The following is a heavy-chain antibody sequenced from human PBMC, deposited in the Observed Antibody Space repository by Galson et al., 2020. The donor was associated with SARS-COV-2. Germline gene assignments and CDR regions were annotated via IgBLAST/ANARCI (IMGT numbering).Heavy chain of an antibody. J-gene: IGHJ4*02. V-gene: IGHV5-51*01. CDR3: ARQPVNTSMVTFDY. D-gene: IGHD5-18*01. CDR2: IYPGDSDT. CDR1: GYAFTNYW. Sequence: KIGESLKISCKGSGYAFTNYWIAWVRQMPGKGLEWMGIIYPGDSDTRYSPSFQGQVTMSADKSINTAYLQWNSLKASDTAIHYCARQPVNTSMVTFDYWGQGTLVTVSS.